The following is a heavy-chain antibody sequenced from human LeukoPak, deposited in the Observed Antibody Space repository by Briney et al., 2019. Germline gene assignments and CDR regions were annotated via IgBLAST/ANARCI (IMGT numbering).Heavy chain of an antibody. J-gene: IGHJ6*02. CDR2: IIPIFGTA. Sequence: SVKVSCKASGYTFVSYDISWVRQAPGQGLEWMGGIIPIFGTANYAQKFQGRVTITADESTSTAYMELSSLRSEDTAVYYCPRADCRSTSCYTGSLYYYGMDVWGQGTTVTVSS. V-gene: IGHV1-69*13. CDR3: PRADCRSTSCYTGSLYYYGMDV. D-gene: IGHD2-2*02. CDR1: GYTFVSYD.